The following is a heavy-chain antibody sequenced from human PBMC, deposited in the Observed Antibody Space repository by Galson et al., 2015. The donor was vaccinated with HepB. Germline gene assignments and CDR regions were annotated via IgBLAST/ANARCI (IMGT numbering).Heavy chain of an antibody. CDR2: IDPDGSEE. CDR1: GFTFSSHW. V-gene: IGHV3-7*03. CDR3: ARGGGTSGV. D-gene: IGHD4-23*01. J-gene: IGHJ1*01. Sequence: SLRLSCAASGFTFSSHWMTWVRQAPGKGLEWVASIDPDGSEEYYVDSVKGRVSISRDNAKNSLYLHMNSLRVEDTAVYYCARGGGTSGVWGQGTRVTAAS.